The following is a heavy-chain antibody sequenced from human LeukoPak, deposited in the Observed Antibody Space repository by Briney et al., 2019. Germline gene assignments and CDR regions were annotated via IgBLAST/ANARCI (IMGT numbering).Heavy chain of an antibody. CDR3: ARGKVVTMVRGVIITYFDY. V-gene: IGHV1-46*01. J-gene: IGHJ4*02. Sequence: ASVKVSCKASGYSFTRYFIHWVRQAPGQGLEWMGIIIPSDGSTSYAQKFQGRVTMTRDTSTCTVYIELSSLRSEGTAVYYCARGKVVTMVRGVIITYFDYWGQGTLVTVSS. D-gene: IGHD3-10*01. CDR1: GYSFTRYF. CDR2: IIPSDGST.